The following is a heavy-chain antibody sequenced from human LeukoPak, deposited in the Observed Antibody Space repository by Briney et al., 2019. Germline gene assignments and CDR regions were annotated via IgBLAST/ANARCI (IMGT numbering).Heavy chain of an antibody. V-gene: IGHV4-59*01. CDR3: AGTTRWLAFDY. CDR2: FYNSGST. CDR1: GGSINSYY. J-gene: IGHJ4*02. D-gene: IGHD5-24*01. Sequence: SETLSLTRTVSGGSINSYYWSWIRQPPGKGLEWIGCFYNSGSTNYNPSLKSRVIISVDTSKNQFSLKLNSATAADTAVYYCAGTTRWLAFDYWGQGTLVTVSS.